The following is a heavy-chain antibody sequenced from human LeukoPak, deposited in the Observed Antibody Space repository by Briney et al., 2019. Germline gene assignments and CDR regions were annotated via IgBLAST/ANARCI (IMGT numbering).Heavy chain of an antibody. V-gene: IGHV4-38-2*01. D-gene: IGHD1-26*01. Sequence: PSETLSLTCAVYGGSFSGYYWGWIRQPPGKGLEWIGSVYHSGSTYYNPSLKSRVTISVDTSKNQFSLKLSSVTAADTAVYYCARVSIVGAYDAFDIWGQGTMVTVSS. CDR2: VYHSGST. CDR3: ARVSIVGAYDAFDI. CDR1: GGSFSGYY. J-gene: IGHJ3*02.